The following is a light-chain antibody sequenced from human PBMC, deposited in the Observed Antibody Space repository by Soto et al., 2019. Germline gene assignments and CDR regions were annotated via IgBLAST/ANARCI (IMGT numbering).Light chain of an antibody. J-gene: IGKJ1*01. CDR3: QQYGSSPT. V-gene: IGKV3-20*01. CDR2: GAS. CDR1: QSVSSN. Sequence: EIVITQAPAILSVSPGERATLSCRASQSVSSNLAWFQQKPGQTPRLLFNGASTRATGIPDRFSGSGSGTDFTLTISRLEPEDFAVYYCQQYGSSPTFGQGTKVDIK.